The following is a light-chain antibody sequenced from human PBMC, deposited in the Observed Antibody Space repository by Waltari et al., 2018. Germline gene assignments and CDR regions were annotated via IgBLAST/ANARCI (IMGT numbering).Light chain of an antibody. CDR1: SSDVGGYNY. CDR2: EVS. V-gene: IGLV2-14*01. J-gene: IGLJ2*01. CDR3: SSYTSSSTKV. Sequence: QSALTQPASVPGSPGHSITTSCIGTSSDVGGYNYVSWYQQHPGKAPKPMIYEVSNRPSGVSNRSSGSKSGNTASLTISGLQAEDEADYYCSSYTSSSTKVFGGGTKLTVL.